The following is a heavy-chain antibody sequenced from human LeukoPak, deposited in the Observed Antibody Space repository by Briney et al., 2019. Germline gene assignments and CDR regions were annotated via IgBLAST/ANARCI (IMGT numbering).Heavy chain of an antibody. Sequence: PGGSLRLSCAASGFTFSSYAMNWVRQAPGKGLEWVAVISYPGSNKYYADSVKGRFTISRDNSKNTLYLQMNSLRPEDTALYYCARRAGAYSHPYDYWGQGTLVTVSS. J-gene: IGHJ4*02. V-gene: IGHV3-30*04. D-gene: IGHD4/OR15-4a*01. CDR2: ISYPGSNK. CDR3: ARRAGAYSHPYDY. CDR1: GFTFSSYA.